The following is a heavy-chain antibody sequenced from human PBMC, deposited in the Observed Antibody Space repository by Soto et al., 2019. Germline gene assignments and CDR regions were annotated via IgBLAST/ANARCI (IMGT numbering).Heavy chain of an antibody. CDR1: GGSFSGYY. D-gene: IGHD6-19*01. Sequence: QVQLQQWGAGLLKPSETLSLTCAVYGGSFSGYYWSWIRQPPGKGLEWIGEINHSGSTNYNPSLKSRVTISVDTSKNQFSLKLSSVTAADTAVYYCARARIAVAGTKVWYFDLWGRGTLVTVSS. J-gene: IGHJ2*01. V-gene: IGHV4-34*01. CDR2: INHSGST. CDR3: ARARIAVAGTKVWYFDL.